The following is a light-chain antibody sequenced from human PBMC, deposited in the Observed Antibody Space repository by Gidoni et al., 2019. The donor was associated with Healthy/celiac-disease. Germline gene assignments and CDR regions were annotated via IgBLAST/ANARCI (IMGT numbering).Light chain of an antibody. J-gene: IGKJ3*01. CDR3: QQYNNWPPRIT. CDR1: QSVSSN. Sequence: ILITQSPATLSVSPVERATLSCTASQSVSSNLAWYQQKPGQAPRLLIYGASTRATGIPARLSGSGSGTELNLTISSMQSEDFAVYYCQQYNNWPPRITFGPGTKVDIK. V-gene: IGKV3-15*01. CDR2: GAS.